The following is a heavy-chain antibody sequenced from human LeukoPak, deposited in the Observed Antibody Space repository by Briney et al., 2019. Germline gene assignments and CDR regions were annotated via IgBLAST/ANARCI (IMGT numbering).Heavy chain of an antibody. V-gene: IGHV4-38-2*02. Sequence: SETLSLTCTVSGGSISSGYYWGWIRQPPGKGLEWIGSIYHSGSTYYNPSLKSRVTISVDTSKNQFSLKLSSVTAADTAVYYCARVPLYSGYDFWFDPWGQGTLVTVSS. CDR2: IYHSGST. CDR3: ARVPLYSGYDFWFDP. D-gene: IGHD5-12*01. CDR1: GGSISSGYY. J-gene: IGHJ5*02.